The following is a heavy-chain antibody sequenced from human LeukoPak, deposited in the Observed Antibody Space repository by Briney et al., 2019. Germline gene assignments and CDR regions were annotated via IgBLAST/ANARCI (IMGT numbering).Heavy chain of an antibody. CDR2: IYHSGST. D-gene: IGHD1-26*01. CDR1: GYSISSGYY. V-gene: IGHV4-38-2*02. J-gene: IGHJ4*02. Sequence: SETLSLTCTVSGYSISSGYYWGWIRQPPGKGLEWIGSIYHSGSTYYNPSLKSRVTISVDTSKNQFSLKLSSVTAADTAVYYCARKELYYWGQGTLVTISS. CDR3: ARKELYY.